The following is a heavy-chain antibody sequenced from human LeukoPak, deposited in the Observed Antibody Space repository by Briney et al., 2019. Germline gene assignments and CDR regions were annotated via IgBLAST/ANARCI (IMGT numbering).Heavy chain of an antibody. CDR1: GYTFTSYG. D-gene: IGHD2-15*01. V-gene: IGHV1-18*01. CDR2: ISAYNGNT. Sequence: GASVKVSCKASGYTFTSYGISWVRQAPGQGLEWMGWISAYNGNTSYAQKLQGRVTMTTDTSTSTAYMELRSLRSDDTAVYYCARDAMSRYCSGGSCPQGYYYYGMDVWGQGTTVTVSS. J-gene: IGHJ6*02. CDR3: ARDAMSRYCSGGSCPQGYYYYGMDV.